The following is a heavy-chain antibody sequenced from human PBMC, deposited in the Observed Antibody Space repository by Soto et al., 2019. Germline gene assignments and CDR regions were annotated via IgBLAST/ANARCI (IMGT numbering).Heavy chain of an antibody. J-gene: IGHJ6*02. V-gene: IGHV4-30-4*01. D-gene: IGHD5-18*01. CDR3: ARALIQLWPHYYYGMDV. CDR1: GGSISSGDYY. CDR2: IYYSGTT. Sequence: SETLSLTCAVSGGSISSGDYYWSWIRQPPGKGLEWIGYIYYSGTTYYNPSLKSRVTISVDTSKNQFSLKVSSVTAADTAVYYCARALIQLWPHYYYGMDVWGQGTTVTVSS.